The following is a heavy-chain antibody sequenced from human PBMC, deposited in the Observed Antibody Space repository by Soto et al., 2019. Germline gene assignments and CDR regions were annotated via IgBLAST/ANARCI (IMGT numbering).Heavy chain of an antibody. CDR1: GFPFSSHS. CDR2: IRVSSDDI. D-gene: IGHD2-15*01. Sequence: EVQLVESGGGLVEPGGSLRLACAASGFPFSSHSMFWVRQAPGKGLEWVSSIRVSSDDIFYAYAVKGRFTIFRDNAKNSLFLQMNSMRGEDTAMYYCARGGIILVGAATPTLAYWGHGNLVTVSS. V-gene: IGHV3-21*01. CDR3: ARGGIILVGAATPTLAY. J-gene: IGHJ4*01.